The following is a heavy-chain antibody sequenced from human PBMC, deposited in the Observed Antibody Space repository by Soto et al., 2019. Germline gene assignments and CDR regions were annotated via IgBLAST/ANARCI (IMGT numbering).Heavy chain of an antibody. CDR2: ISSSSSTI. D-gene: IGHD1-26*01. CDR3: GREEGLLNWFDP. Sequence: EVQLVESGGGLVQPGGSLRLSCAASGFTFSSYSMNWVRQAPGKGLEWVSYISSSSSTIYYADSVKGRFTISRDNAKISLYLQMNSLRAEDTAVYYCGREEGLLNWFDPWGQGTLVTVSS. CDR1: GFTFSSYS. J-gene: IGHJ5*02. V-gene: IGHV3-48*01.